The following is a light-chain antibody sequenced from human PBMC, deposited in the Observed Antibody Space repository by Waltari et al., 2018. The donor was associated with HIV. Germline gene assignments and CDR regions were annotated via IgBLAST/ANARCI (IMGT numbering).Light chain of an antibody. CDR2: NNK. CDR3: QSYDTSLSAWV. V-gene: IGLV1-40*03. Sequence: QSVLTQPPSISGAPGQRITVSCSGTSSTIGAGYDVPWYQQLPGTAPKLLLYNNKNRPSGVPDRFSASKSDASASLAITGLQAADEGDYFCQSYDTSLSAWVFGGGTRLTVL. CDR1: SSTIGAGYD. J-gene: IGLJ2*01.